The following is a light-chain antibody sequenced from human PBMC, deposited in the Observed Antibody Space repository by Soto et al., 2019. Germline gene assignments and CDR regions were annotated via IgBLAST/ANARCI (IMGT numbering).Light chain of an antibody. J-gene: IGLJ2*01. CDR3: AAWDDSLNGVV. V-gene: IGLV1-44*01. Sequence: QSVLTQPPSASGTPGQRVTISCSGSSSNIGSNTVNWYQQFPGTAPKLLIYSNNQRPSGVPDRFSGSKSGTSASLAISGFQSEDEADYYCAAWDDSLNGVVFGGGTKLTVL. CDR1: SSNIGSNT. CDR2: SNN.